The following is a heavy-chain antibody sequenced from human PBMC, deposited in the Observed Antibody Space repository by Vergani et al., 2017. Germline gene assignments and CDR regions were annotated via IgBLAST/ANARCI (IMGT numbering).Heavy chain of an antibody. CDR1: GGSISSGGYY. J-gene: IGHJ4*02. Sequence: QVQLQESGPGLVKPSQTLSLTCTVSGGSISSGGYYWSWIRQHPGKGLEWIGYIYYSGSTYYNPSLKSRVTISVDTSKNQFSLQLNSVTHEDTAVYYCARGQEWESYRYWGQGTLVTVSS. CDR3: ARGQEWESYRY. V-gene: IGHV4-31*03. D-gene: IGHD1-26*01. CDR2: IYYSGST.